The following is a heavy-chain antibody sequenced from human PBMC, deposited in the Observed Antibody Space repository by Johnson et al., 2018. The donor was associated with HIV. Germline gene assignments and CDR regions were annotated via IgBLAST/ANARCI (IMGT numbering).Heavy chain of an antibody. CDR3: ARVGSSWGRDAFDI. Sequence: MLLVESGGGVVQPGGSLRLSCAASGFTFSSYDMHWVRQVRGKGLEWVSCFGTAGDTYYGDSVKGRFTISRDNAKNTLYLQMNSLRAEDTAVYYCARVGSSWGRDAFDIWGQGTMVTVSS. V-gene: IGHV3-13*01. J-gene: IGHJ3*02. CDR1: GFTFSSYD. CDR2: FGTAGDT. D-gene: IGHD6-13*01.